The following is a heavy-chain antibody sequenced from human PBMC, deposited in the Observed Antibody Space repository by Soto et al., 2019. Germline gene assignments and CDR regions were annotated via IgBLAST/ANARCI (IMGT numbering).Heavy chain of an antibody. CDR3: ARDPGYSYGYH. D-gene: IGHD5-18*01. J-gene: IGHJ5*02. CDR2: INAGNGNT. CDR1: GYTFTSYA. Sequence: QVQLVQSGAEVKKPGASVKVSCKASGYTFTSYAMHWVRQAPGQRLEWMGWINAGNGNTKYSQKFQGRVTITRDTSAGTAYMELSSLRSEDTAVYYWARDPGYSYGYHWGQGTLVTVSS. V-gene: IGHV1-3*01.